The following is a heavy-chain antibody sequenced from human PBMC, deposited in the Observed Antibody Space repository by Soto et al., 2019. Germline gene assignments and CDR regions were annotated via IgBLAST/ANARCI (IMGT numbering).Heavy chain of an antibody. CDR2: ISGNSDYI. V-gene: IGHV3-21*04. J-gene: IGHJ5*02. D-gene: IGHD2-2*01. CDR1: GFTFASYN. CDR3: AKDPDIVVVP. Sequence: PGGSLRLSCASSGFTFASYNMLWVRQAPGKGLEWVASISGNSDYIYHADSLKGRFTVSRDNSKNTLYLQMNSLRAEDTAVYYCAKDPDIVVVPWGQGTLVTVSS.